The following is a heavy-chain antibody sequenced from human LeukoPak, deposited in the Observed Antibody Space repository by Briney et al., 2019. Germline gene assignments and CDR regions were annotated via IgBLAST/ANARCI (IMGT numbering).Heavy chain of an antibody. J-gene: IGHJ5*02. D-gene: IGHD4-23*01. CDR1: GYTFTGYY. CDR2: IDPNSGGT. CDR3: AREEAGGNWFDP. V-gene: IGHV1-2*02. Sequence: GASVKVSCKASGYTFTGYYMHWVRQAPGQGLEWMGWIDPNSGGTNYAQKFQGTVTMTRDTSISTAYMELSRLRSDDTAVYYCAREEAGGNWFDPWGQGTLVTVSS.